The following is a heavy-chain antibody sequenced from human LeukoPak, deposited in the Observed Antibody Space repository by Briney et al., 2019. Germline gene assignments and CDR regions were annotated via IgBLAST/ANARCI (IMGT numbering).Heavy chain of an antibody. CDR1: GCTFSSYA. CDR2: IIPIFGTA. J-gene: IGHJ4*02. V-gene: IGHV1-69*13. Sequence: SVKVSCKASGCTFSSYAISWVRQAPGQGLEWMGGIIPIFGTANYAQKFQGRVTITADESTSTAYMELSSLRSEDTAVYYCASLESYYGGNSGDYWGQGTLVTVSS. CDR3: ASLESYYGGNSGDY. D-gene: IGHD4-23*01.